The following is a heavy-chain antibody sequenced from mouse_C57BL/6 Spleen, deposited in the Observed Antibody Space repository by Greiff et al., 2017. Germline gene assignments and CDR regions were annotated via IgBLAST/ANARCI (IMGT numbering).Heavy chain of an antibody. V-gene: IGHV1-81*01. CDR3: ARTLFDY. CDR1: GYTFTSYG. J-gene: IGHJ2*01. Sequence: VHLVESGAELARPGASVTLSCKASGYTFTSYGISWVKQRPGQGLEWIGEIYPRSGNTYYNEKFKGKAPLTADKSSSTAYMELRSLTSEDSAVYFCARTLFDYWGQGTTLTVSS. CDR2: IYPRSGNT.